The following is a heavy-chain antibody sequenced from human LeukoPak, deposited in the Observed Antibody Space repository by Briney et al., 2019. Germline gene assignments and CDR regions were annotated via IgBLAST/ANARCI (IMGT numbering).Heavy chain of an antibody. V-gene: IGHV3-21*01. J-gene: IGHJ4*02. CDR3: ARGGSYYDILTGYSTFDY. CDR1: GFTFSSYS. CDR2: ISSSSSYI. D-gene: IGHD3-9*01. Sequence: GALRLSCAASGFTFSSYSMNWVRQAPGKGLEWVSSISSSSSYIYYADSVKGRFTISRDNAKNSLYLQMNSLRAEDTAVYYCARGGSYYDILTGYSTFDYWGQGTLVTVSS.